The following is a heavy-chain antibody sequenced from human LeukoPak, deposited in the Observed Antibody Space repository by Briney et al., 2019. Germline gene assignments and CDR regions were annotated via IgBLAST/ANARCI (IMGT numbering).Heavy chain of an antibody. J-gene: IGHJ4*02. CDR1: GGTFSSYA. V-gene: IGHV1-69*04. D-gene: IGHD2-2*01. CDR2: VIPILGIA. CDR3: ARGYCSSTSCYAPLDD. Sequence: GASVKVSCKASGGTFSSYAISWVRQAPGQGLEWMGRVIPILGIANYAQKFQGRVTITADKSTSTTYMELSSLRSEDTAVYYCARGYCSSTSCYAPLDDWGQGTLVTVSS.